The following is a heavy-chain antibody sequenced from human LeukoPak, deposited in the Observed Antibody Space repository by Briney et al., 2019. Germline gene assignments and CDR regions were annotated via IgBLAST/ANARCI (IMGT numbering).Heavy chain of an antibody. CDR2: TSSSDPGT. Sequence: GGSLRLSCAASGFTFRSSAMSWVRQASGKGLEWVSATSSSDPGTYYADSVKGRFTISRDNSKNTLYLQMNSLRAEDTAVYYCARDSSSSWYGYYYYYYMDVWGKGTTVTVSS. V-gene: IGHV3-23*01. CDR1: GFTFRSSA. CDR3: ARDSSSSWYGYYYYYYMDV. J-gene: IGHJ6*03. D-gene: IGHD6-13*01.